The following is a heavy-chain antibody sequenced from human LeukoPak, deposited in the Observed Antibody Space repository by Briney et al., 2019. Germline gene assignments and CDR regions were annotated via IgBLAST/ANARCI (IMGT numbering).Heavy chain of an antibody. CDR3: ARDVPYGGDVGY. J-gene: IGHJ4*02. V-gene: IGHV3-21*01. Sequence: GGSLRLSWAASGFTLSSYSMNWVRQAPGKGLEWVSSISSSSSYIYYADSVKGRFTISRDNAKNSLYLQMNSLRAEDTAVYYCARDVPYGGDVGYWGQGTLVTVSS. CDR2: ISSSSSYI. CDR1: GFTLSSYS. D-gene: IGHD4-23*01.